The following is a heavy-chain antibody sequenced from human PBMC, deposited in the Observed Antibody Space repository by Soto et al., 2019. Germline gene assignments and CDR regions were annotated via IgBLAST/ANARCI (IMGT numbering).Heavy chain of an antibody. Sequence: QVQLQQWGAGLLKPSETLSLTCAVYGGSFSGYYWSWIRQPPGKGLEWIGEINHSGSTNYNPSLRSRVAISVDTFHNQFSLKLSSVADAGTAVYCCARGRSYYYGSSGSVDYLGQGSLVSVSS. CDR3: ARGRSYYYGSSGSVDY. CDR1: GGSFSGYY. V-gene: IGHV4-34*01. CDR2: INHSGST. J-gene: IGHJ4*02. D-gene: IGHD3-22*01.